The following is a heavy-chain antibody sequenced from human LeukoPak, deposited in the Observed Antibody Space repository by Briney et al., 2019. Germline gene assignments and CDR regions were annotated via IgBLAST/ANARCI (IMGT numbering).Heavy chain of an antibody. Sequence: GGSLRLSCAASGFTFSKYWMLLVRQAPGKGLESVSRINTDGTVTTYADSVKGRFTVSRDNADNTMFLQMNSVRDEDTAVYYCATKQWLAPPPDSWGQGTPVTVSS. CDR1: GFTFSKYW. V-gene: IGHV3-74*01. CDR2: INTDGTVT. CDR3: ATKQWLAPPPDS. J-gene: IGHJ4*02. D-gene: IGHD6-19*01.